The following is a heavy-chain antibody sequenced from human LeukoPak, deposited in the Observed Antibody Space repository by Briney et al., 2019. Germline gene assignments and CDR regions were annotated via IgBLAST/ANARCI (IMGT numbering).Heavy chain of an antibody. D-gene: IGHD4-11*01. CDR3: ASTTVTTTPEFDY. V-gene: IGHV3-30-3*01. J-gene: IGHJ4*02. CDR1: GFTFSSYA. Sequence: GGSLRLSCAASGFTFSSYAMHWVRQAPGKGLEWVAVISYDGSNKYYADSVKGRFTISRGNSKNTLYLQMNSLRAEDTAVYYCASTTVTTTPEFDYWGQGTLVTVSS. CDR2: ISYDGSNK.